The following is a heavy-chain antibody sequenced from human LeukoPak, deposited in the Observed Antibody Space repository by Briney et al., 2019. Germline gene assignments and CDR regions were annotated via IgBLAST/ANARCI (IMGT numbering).Heavy chain of an antibody. V-gene: IGHV1-69*05. CDR1: GGTFSSYA. Sequence: SVKVSCKASGGTFSSYAISWVRQAPGQGLEWVGRIIPIFGTANYAQKFQGRVTITTDESTSTAYMELSSLRSEDTAVYYCARDISGYDWGAFDYWGQGTLVTVSS. J-gene: IGHJ4*02. D-gene: IGHD5-12*01. CDR3: ARDISGYDWGAFDY. CDR2: IIPIFGTA.